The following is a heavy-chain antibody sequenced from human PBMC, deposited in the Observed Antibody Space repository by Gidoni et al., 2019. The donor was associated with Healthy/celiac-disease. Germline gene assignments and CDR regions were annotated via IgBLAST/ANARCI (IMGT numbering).Heavy chain of an antibody. CDR1: GFTFSDYY. V-gene: IGHV3-11*01. J-gene: IGHJ5*02. CDR2: ISSSGSTI. Sequence: QVQMVESGGGLVKPGGSLRLSFAASGFTFSDYYMSWIRQAPGKGLEGVSYISSSGSTIYYADSVKGRFTISRDNAKNSLYLQMNSLRAEDTAVYYCARDLIAAAVAGWFDPWGQGTLVTVSS. D-gene: IGHD6-13*01. CDR3: ARDLIAAAVAGWFDP.